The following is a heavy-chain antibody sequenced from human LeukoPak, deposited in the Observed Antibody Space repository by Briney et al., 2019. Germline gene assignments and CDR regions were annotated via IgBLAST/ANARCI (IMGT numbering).Heavy chain of an antibody. CDR1: GFTFSSYW. D-gene: IGHD5-24*01. CDR2: INSDGSST. V-gene: IGHV3-74*01. J-gene: IGHJ4*02. CDR3: ARGVEMATIGFDY. Sequence: PGGSLRLPCAASGFTFSSYWMHWVRQAPGKGLVWVSRINSDGSSTSYADSVKGRFTISRDNAKNTLYLQMNSLRAEDTAVYYCARGVEMATIGFDYWGQGTLVTVSS.